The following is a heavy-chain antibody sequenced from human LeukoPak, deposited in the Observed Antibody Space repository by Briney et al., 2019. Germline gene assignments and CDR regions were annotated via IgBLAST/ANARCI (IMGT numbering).Heavy chain of an antibody. V-gene: IGHV4-31*03. J-gene: IGHJ6*02. CDR2: IYYSGST. Sequence: PSQTLSLTCTVSGGSISRSGYYWSWIRQHPGKGLEWIGYIYYSGSTYYNPSLKSRVTISVDTSKNQFPLKLSSVTAADTAVYYCARDLRSSSSSGINYYGMDVWGQGTTVTVSS. D-gene: IGHD6-6*01. CDR1: GGSISRSGYY. CDR3: ARDLRSSSSSGINYYGMDV.